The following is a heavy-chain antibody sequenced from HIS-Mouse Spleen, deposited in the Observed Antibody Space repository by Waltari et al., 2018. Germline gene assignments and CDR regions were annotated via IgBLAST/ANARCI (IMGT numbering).Heavy chain of an antibody. J-gene: IGHJ2*01. Sequence: QVQLQESGPGLVKPSETLSLTCTVSGGSISSYSWSWIRQLPGKGLGWIGYYSGSTNYNPSLKSRVTISVDTSKNQFSLKLSSVTAADTAVYYCARASRDLLLPRYFDLWGRGTLVTVSS. CDR3: ARASRDLLLPRYFDL. V-gene: IGHV4-59*01. CDR1: GGSISSYS. CDR2: YYSGST.